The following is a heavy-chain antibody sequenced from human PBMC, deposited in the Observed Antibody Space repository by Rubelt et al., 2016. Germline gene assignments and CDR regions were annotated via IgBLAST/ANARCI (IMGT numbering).Heavy chain of an antibody. CDR3: ARLPGYTGFYFDY. J-gene: IGHJ4*02. Sequence: QVQLVQSGAEVKKPGASVKVSCKASGYTFTSYGISWVRQAPGQGLEWMGWISAYNGNTNYAQRLKGRVTRTTDTSTSTAYMEPRSLRSDDTAVYYCARLPGYTGFYFDYWGQGTLVTVSS. CDR2: ISAYNGNT. CDR1: GYTFTSYG. V-gene: IGHV1-18*01. D-gene: IGHD5-24*01.